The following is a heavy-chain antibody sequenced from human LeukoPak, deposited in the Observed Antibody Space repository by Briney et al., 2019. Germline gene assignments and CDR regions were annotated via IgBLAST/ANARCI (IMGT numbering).Heavy chain of an antibody. CDR3: ARDRIVVVPTARMDY. CDR1: GFTFSSYA. CDR2: IYSGGST. D-gene: IGHD2-2*01. Sequence: PGGSLRLSCAASGFTFSSYAMSWVRQAPGKGLEWVSVIYSGGSTYYADSVKGRFTISRDNAKNSLYLQMNSLRAEDTAVYYCARDRIVVVPTARMDYWGQGTLVTVSS. V-gene: IGHV3-66*01. J-gene: IGHJ4*02.